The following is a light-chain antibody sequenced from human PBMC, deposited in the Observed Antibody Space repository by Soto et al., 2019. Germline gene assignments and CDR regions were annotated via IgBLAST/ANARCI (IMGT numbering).Light chain of an antibody. V-gene: IGLV2-14*01. CDR3: SSYTSSSTLMV. CDR2: DVS. J-gene: IGLJ2*01. Sequence: QSALTKPASVSGSPGQSITISCTGTSSDVGGYNYVSWYQQHPGKAPKLMIYDVSNRPSGVSNRFSGSKSGNTASLTISGLQAEDEADYYCSSYTSSSTLMVFGGGTKLTFL. CDR1: SSDVGGYNY.